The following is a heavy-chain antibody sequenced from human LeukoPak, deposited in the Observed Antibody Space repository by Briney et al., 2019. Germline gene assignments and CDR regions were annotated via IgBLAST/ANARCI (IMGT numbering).Heavy chain of an antibody. Sequence: GRSLRLSCAASGFTFSSYAMHWVRQAPGKGLEWVAVISYDGSNKYYADSVKGRLTISRDNSKNTLYLQMNSLRAEDTAVYYCARGTLVTALPFDYWGQGTLVTVSS. D-gene: IGHD3-9*01. V-gene: IGHV3-30-3*01. CDR3: ARGTLVTALPFDY. CDR2: ISYDGSNK. J-gene: IGHJ4*02. CDR1: GFTFSSYA.